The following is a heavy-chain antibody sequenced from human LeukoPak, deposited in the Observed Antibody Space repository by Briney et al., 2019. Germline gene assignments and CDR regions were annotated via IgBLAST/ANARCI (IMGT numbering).Heavy chain of an antibody. CDR3: ARQNRVTYYDFWSGYLYGMDV. Sequence: ASVKVSCKASGYTFTSYGISWVRQAPGQGLEWMGWISAYNGNTNYAQKFQGRVTMTRNTSISTAYMELSSLRSEDTAVYYCARQNRVTYYDFWSGYLYGMDVWGQGTTVTVSS. J-gene: IGHJ6*02. CDR1: GYTFTSYG. D-gene: IGHD3-3*01. V-gene: IGHV1-18*01. CDR2: ISAYNGNT.